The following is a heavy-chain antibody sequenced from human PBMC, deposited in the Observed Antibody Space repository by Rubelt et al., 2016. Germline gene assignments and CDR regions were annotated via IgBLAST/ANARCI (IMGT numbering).Heavy chain of an antibody. CDR1: GYTLTELS. CDR3: AAWAAVAGIRKNWFDP. V-gene: IGHV1-24*01. J-gene: IGHJ5*02. D-gene: IGHD6-19*01. Sequence: QVQLVQSGAEVKKPGASVKVSCKVSGYTLTELSMHWVRQAPGKGLEWMGGFDPEDGETIYAQKFQGRVTMTRDTSIGTAYMDLTRQRSDDMAVYYCAAWAAVAGIRKNWFDPWGQGTLVTVSS. CDR2: FDPEDGET.